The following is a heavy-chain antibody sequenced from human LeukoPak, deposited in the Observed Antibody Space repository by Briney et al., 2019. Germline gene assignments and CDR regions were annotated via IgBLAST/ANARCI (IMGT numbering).Heavy chain of an antibody. D-gene: IGHD3-22*01. CDR3: ARDLNYYDGSTYYDAFDI. J-gene: IGHJ3*02. Sequence: PSETLSLTCTVSGGSISSSSYYWAWIRQPPGKGLEWIGGIYYSGSTYYNPSLKSRVTMSIDTAKNQFSLNLSSVTAADTAVYYCARDLNYYDGSTYYDAFDIWGQGTLVTVSS. CDR1: GGSISSSSYY. CDR2: IYYSGST. V-gene: IGHV4-39*07.